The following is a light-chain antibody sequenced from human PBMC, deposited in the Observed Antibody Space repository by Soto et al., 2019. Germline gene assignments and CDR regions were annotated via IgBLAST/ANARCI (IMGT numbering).Light chain of an antibody. Sequence: QSVLTQPASVSGSPGQSITISCTGTSSDVGGYSYVSWYQQHPGKAPKLMIYEVSNRPSGVSNRFSGSKSGNTASLTISGLQAEDEADYYCSSYTSSSTVVFGTGTKATVL. J-gene: IGLJ1*01. CDR2: EVS. CDR3: SSYTSSSTVV. V-gene: IGLV2-14*01. CDR1: SSDVGGYSY.